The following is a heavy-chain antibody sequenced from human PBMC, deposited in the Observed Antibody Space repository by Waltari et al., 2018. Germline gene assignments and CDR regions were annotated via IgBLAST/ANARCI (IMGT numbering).Heavy chain of an antibody. D-gene: IGHD3-16*01. CDR3: ARRQLGGAFDP. CDR2: IIPIFGTAP. V-gene: IGHV1-69*12. Sequence: QVHLVQSGAEVRKPGSSVKVSWKASGGTFGSYAITGVRQAPGEGLEWMGGIIPIFGTAPNYAQKFQGRLTITADESTATVYMDLSSLRSDDTAVYYCARRQLGGAFDPWGQGTLVSVSS. CDR1: GGTFGSYA. J-gene: IGHJ5*02.